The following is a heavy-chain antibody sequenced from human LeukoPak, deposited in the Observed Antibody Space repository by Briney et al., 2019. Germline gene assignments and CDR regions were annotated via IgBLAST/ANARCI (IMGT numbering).Heavy chain of an antibody. Sequence: ASVKVSCKVSGYTLTELSMHWVRQAPGKGLEWMGGFDPEDGETIYAQKFQGRVTMTEDTSTDTAYMELSSLRSEDTAVYYCIAVARWFDPFDPWGQGTLVTVSS. CDR1: GYTLTELS. V-gene: IGHV1-24*01. D-gene: IGHD3-10*01. CDR2: FDPEDGET. CDR3: IAVARWFDPFDP. J-gene: IGHJ5*02.